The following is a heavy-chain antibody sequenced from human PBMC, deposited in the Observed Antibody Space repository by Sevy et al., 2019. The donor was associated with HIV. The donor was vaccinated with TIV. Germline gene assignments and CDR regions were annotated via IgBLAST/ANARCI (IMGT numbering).Heavy chain of an antibody. J-gene: IGHJ3*02. Sequence: GGSLRLSCAASGFTISRYSMNWVRQAPGKGLEWVSSISSSSSYIYYEDSVKGRLTISRDNAKTSLYLQMNSLRAEDTAVYYCARVHYYDSSGYYYRSYDAFDIWGQGTMVTVSS. D-gene: IGHD3-22*01. CDR3: ARVHYYDSSGYYYRSYDAFDI. CDR2: ISSSSSYI. V-gene: IGHV3-21*01. CDR1: GFTISRYS.